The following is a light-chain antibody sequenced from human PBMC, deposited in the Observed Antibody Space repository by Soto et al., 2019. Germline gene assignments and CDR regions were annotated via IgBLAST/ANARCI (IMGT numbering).Light chain of an antibody. CDR1: SSDVGGYNY. CDR3: SSYTSSITLFSV. V-gene: IGLV2-14*01. J-gene: IGLJ1*01. Sequence: QSVLTQPASVSGSPGQSITISCTGTSSDVGGYNYVSWYQQHPGKAPKLMIYDVSSRPSGVSNRFSGSKSGNTASLTISGLQAEDEADYYCSSYTSSITLFSVLGPGTKVSDL. CDR2: DVS.